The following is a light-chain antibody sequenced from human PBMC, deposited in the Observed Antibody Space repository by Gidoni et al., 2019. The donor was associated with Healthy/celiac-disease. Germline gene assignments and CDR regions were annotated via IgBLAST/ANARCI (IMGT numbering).Light chain of an antibody. CDR1: QSISSW. J-gene: IGKJ5*01. Sequence: DIQMTQSPSTLSASIGDRVTITCRASQSISSWVAWYQQKPGKAPNLLIYKASSLESGVPSRFSGSGSGTEFTLTISSLQPDDFATYFCQQYNSYSPITFGQGTRLEIK. CDR3: QQYNSYSPIT. CDR2: KAS. V-gene: IGKV1-5*03.